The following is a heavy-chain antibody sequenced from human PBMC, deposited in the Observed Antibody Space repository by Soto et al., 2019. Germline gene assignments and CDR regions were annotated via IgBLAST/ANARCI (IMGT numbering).Heavy chain of an antibody. CDR2: IDHSGYT. J-gene: IGHJ4*02. CDR3: VRGPYNYNSRYFDY. D-gene: IGHD1-1*01. V-gene: IGHV4-34*01. CDR1: GGSFSGYY. Sequence: PSETLSLTCAVYGGSFSGYYWNWIRQPPGKGLEWIGEIDHSGYTNYNPSLKSRVTISVDTSKNQFSLRLYSVTAADTAVYYCVRGPYNYNSRYFDYWGQGTLVTVSS.